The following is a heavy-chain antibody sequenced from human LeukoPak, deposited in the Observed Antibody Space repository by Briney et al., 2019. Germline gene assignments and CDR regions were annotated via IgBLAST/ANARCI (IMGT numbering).Heavy chain of an antibody. J-gene: IGHJ4*02. CDR2: INHSGST. CDR3: ARWGSGWSYFDY. Sequence: TSETLSLTCAVYGGSFSGYYWSWIRQPPEKGLEWIGEINHSGSTNYNPSLKSRVTISVDTSKNQFSLKLSSVTAADTAVYYCARWGSGWSYFDYWGQGTLVTVSS. D-gene: IGHD6-19*01. CDR1: GGSFSGYY. V-gene: IGHV4-34*01.